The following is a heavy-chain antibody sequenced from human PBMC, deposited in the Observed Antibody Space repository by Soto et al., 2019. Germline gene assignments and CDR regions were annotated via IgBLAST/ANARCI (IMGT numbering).Heavy chain of an antibody. D-gene: IGHD3-22*01. J-gene: IGHJ6*02. CDR1: GGTFSSYA. Sequence: SVKVSCKASGGTFSSYAISWVRQAPGQGLEWMGGIIPIFGTANYAQKFQGRVTITADKSTSTAYMELSSLRSEDTAVYYCATTITTIVVATNYYGMDVWGQGTTVTVSS. CDR2: IIPIFGTA. CDR3: ATTITTIVVATNYYGMDV. V-gene: IGHV1-69*06.